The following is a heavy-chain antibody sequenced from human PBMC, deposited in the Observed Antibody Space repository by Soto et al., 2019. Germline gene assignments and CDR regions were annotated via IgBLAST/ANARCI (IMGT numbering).Heavy chain of an antibody. CDR1: GDSVSSNSAA. D-gene: IGHD6-19*01. CDR3: ARDSSSGWYPRDAFDI. V-gene: IGHV6-1*01. J-gene: IGHJ3*02. Sequence: PSQTLSLTCAISGDSVSSNSAAWNWIRQSPSRGLEWLGRTYYRSKWYNDYAVSVKSRISINPDTSKNQISLQLNSVTPEDTAVYYCARDSSSGWYPRDAFDIWGQGTMVTVSS. CDR2: TYYRSKWYN.